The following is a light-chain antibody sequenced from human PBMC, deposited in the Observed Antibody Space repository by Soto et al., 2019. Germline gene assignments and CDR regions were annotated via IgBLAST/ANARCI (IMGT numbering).Light chain of an antibody. V-gene: IGKV1-12*01. CDR2: AAS. CDR1: QGISSW. J-gene: IGKJ5*01. Sequence: RMTRSPSPFSASTLYIVTITCRASQGISSWLAWYQQKPGKAPKLLIYAASSLQSGVPSRFSGSGSGTDFTLTISSLHPEDFAIYYCQQANSFPLTFGQGTRLEIK. CDR3: QQANSFPLT.